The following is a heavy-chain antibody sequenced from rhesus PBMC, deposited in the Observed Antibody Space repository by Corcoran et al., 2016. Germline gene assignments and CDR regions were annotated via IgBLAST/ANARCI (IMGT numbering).Heavy chain of an antibody. D-gene: IGHD4-29*01. Sequence: QLQLQESGPGLVKPSETLSVTCAVPGGSISRRHWSWIRPARGKGLEWIGYIYGRGSSTNYNPSLKSRVTLSVDTSKNQLSLKLSSVTTADTAVYYCARDRSSYYDYWGQGVLVTVSS. V-gene: IGHV4-169*02. CDR3: ARDRSSYYDY. CDR2: IYGRGSST. J-gene: IGHJ4*01. CDR1: GGSISRRH.